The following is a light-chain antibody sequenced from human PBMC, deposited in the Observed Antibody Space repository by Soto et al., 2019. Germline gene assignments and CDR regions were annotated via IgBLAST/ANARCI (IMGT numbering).Light chain of an antibody. CDR1: QNVHIN. CDR3: QQYGSSPIT. V-gene: IGKV3-20*01. CDR2: DAS. J-gene: IGKJ5*01. Sequence: ETVMTQSPATLSVSPWDTATLSCRSSQNVHINLAWYQQKPGQAPTLLIYDASNRATGIPDRFSGSGSGTDFTLTISRLEPEDFAVYYCQQYGSSPITFGQGTRLEIK.